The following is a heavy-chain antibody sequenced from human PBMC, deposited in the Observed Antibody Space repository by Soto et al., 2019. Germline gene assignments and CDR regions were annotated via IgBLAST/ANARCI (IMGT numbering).Heavy chain of an antibody. Sequence: PSETLSLTXAVYGGSFSGYYWSWIRQPPGKGLEWIGEINHSGSTNYNPSLKSRVTISVDTSKNQFSLKLSSVTAADTAVYYCARGGRGYYYYGMDVWGQGTTVTVSS. J-gene: IGHJ6*02. CDR2: INHSGST. V-gene: IGHV4-34*01. CDR3: ARGGRGYYYYGMDV. CDR1: GGSFSGYY.